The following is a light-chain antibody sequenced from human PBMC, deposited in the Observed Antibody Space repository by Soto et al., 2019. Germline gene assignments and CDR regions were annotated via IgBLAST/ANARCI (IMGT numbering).Light chain of an antibody. Sequence: QSVLTQPPSTSGTPGQRVTISCSGSSSNIGSNTVHWYQQIPGTAPKLLIYTNNQRSSGVSDRFSGSKSDTSASLVISGLQSEDEADYYWATWDNGLTGVVFGGGTKLPVL. CDR2: TNN. CDR1: SSNIGSNT. CDR3: ATWDNGLTGVV. V-gene: IGLV1-44*01. J-gene: IGLJ2*01.